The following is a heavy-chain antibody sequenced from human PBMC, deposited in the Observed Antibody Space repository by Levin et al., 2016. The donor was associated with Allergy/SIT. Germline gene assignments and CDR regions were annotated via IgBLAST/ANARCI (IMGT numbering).Heavy chain of an antibody. J-gene: IGHJ4*02. CDR1: GYSFTSYW. CDR2: IYPGDSDT. Sequence: GESLKISCKGSGYSFTSYWIGWVRQMPGKGLEWMGIIYPGDSDTRYSPSFQGQVTISADKSISTAYLQWSSLKASDTAMYYCARHDEKGYYYDSSGYYFNYWGQGTLVTVSS. D-gene: IGHD3-22*01. CDR3: ARHDEKGYYYDSSGYYFNY. V-gene: IGHV5-51*01.